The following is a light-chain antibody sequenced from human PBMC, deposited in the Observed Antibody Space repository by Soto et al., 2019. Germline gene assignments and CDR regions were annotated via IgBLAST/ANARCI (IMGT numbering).Light chain of an antibody. CDR3: QHYYNYPWT. CDR1: QDIHNY. J-gene: IGKJ1*01. V-gene: IGKV1-8*01. CDR2: AAS. Sequence: AVLLTQSPSSFSASTGDRATITCRASQDIHNYLAWYQQVPGKAPKLLLYAASILQTGVPSRFSGSGSGTDFTLNIDGLQSEDFANYFCQHYYNYPWTFGQGTTVE.